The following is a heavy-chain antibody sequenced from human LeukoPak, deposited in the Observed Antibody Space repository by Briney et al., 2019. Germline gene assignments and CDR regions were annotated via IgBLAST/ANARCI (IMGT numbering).Heavy chain of an antibody. V-gene: IGHV3-30*18. CDR2: ISYDGSNK. D-gene: IGHD3-22*01. J-gene: IGHJ3*02. Sequence: GGSLRLSCAASGFTFSSYGMHWVRQAPGKELEWVAVISYDGSNKYYADSVKGRFTISRDNSKNTLYLQMNSLRAEDTAVYYCAKDLTMIVVVIDAFDIWGQGTMVTVSS. CDR1: GFTFSSYG. CDR3: AKDLTMIVVVIDAFDI.